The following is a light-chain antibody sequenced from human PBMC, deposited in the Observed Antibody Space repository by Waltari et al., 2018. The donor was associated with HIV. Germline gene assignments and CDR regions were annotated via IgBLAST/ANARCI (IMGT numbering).Light chain of an antibody. CDR3: AAWDGSLLGVL. V-gene: IGLV1-44*01. J-gene: IGLJ2*01. CDR1: TSNIGSNT. Sequence: QSVLTQPPSASGTPGQRVTIPCSGSTSNIGSNTLHWYKQVPGTAPKLLIYNNYERPSGVPDRFSGSKSGSSASLAISGLQSEDDGDYYCAAWDGSLLGVLFGGGTKLTVL. CDR2: NNY.